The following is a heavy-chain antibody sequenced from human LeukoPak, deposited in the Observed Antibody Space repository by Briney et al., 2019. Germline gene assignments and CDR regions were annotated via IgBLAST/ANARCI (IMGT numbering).Heavy chain of an antibody. V-gene: IGHV3-64*01. CDR1: GFIFSSYA. J-gene: IGHJ6*03. D-gene: IGHD3-10*01. Sequence: PGGSLRLSCTTSGFIFSSYAMHWVRQAPGMGLEHVSAISSNGGSTNYANFVKGRFTISRDNSQNTLYLQMGSLRPEDMAVYYCARRVGYYGSGNYFYYMDVWGKGTTVTVSS. CDR2: ISSNGGST. CDR3: ARRVGYYGSGNYFYYMDV.